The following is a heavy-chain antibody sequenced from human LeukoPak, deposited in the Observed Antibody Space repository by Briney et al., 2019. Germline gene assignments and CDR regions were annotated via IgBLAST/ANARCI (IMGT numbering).Heavy chain of an antibody. D-gene: IGHD2-2*02. CDR2: IYYSGST. Sequence: SETLSLTCTVSGGSISSYYWSWIRQPPGKGLEWIGYIYYSGSTNYNPSLKSRVTISVDTSKNQFSLKLSSVTAADTAVYYCATAPVPAAIHYYYYMDVWGKGTTVTVSS. CDR1: GGSISSYY. J-gene: IGHJ6*03. CDR3: ATAPVPAAIHYYYYMDV. V-gene: IGHV4-59*01.